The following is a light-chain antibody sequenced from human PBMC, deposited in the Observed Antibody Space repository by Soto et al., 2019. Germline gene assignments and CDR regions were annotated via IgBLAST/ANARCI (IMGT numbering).Light chain of an antibody. CDR1: QSFSSN. CDR2: GAS. CDR3: QQYNDWPRT. Sequence: EIVLTQSPATLSVSPVERVTLSCMASQSFSSNLAWYQHKPGQAPRLLIYGASTTATDVPPRFSGSGSGTEFTLTISNLQSEDFAVYYCQQYNDWPRTFGQGTRLEIK. J-gene: IGKJ5*01. V-gene: IGKV3-15*01.